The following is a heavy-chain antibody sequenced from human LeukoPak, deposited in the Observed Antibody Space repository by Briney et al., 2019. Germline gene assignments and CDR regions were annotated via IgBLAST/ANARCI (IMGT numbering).Heavy chain of an antibody. CDR1: GYTFTSYY. Sequence: ASVKDSCKASGYTFTSYYMHWVRQAPGQGLEWMGIINPSGGSTSYAQKFQGRVTMTRDTSTSTVYMELSSLRSEDTAVYYCARDSSGWYETSWFDPWGQGTLVTVSS. CDR3: ARDSSGWYETSWFDP. D-gene: IGHD6-19*01. CDR2: INPSGGST. J-gene: IGHJ5*02. V-gene: IGHV1-46*01.